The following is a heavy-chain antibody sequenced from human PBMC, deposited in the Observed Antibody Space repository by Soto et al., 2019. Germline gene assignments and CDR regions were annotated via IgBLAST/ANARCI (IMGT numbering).Heavy chain of an antibody. CDR1: GGSISSSSFY. CDR3: ARSDGRY. CDR2: IYYSGST. V-gene: IGHV4-39*07. J-gene: IGHJ4*02. Sequence: SETLSLTCTVSGGSISSSSFYWGWIRQPPGKGLEWIGSIYYSGSTYYNPSLKSRVTVSVDTSKNQFSLKLSSVTAADTAVYYCARSDGRYWGQGTLVTVSS.